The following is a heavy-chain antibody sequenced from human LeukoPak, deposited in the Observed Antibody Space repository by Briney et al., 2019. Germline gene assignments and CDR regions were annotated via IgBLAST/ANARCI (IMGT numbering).Heavy chain of an antibody. Sequence: NPSETPSLTCTVSGNSISSGDNYWSWIRQPAGKGLEWIGRIYTSGSTNYNPSLKSRVTISGDTSKNQFSLRLSSVTAADTAVYYCARASYSYDINGWVPFDYWGQGTLVTVSS. CDR3: ARASYSYDINGWVPFDY. CDR2: IYTSGST. V-gene: IGHV4-61*02. D-gene: IGHD3-22*01. J-gene: IGHJ4*02. CDR1: GNSISSGDNY.